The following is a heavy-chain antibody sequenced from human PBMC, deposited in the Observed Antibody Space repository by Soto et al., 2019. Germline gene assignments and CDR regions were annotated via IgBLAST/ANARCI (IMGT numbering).Heavy chain of an antibody. J-gene: IGHJ4*02. CDR3: AKGSRSSGSFDY. Sequence: GGSLRLSCAASGFTFSSYAMSWVRQAPGKGLEWVSAISGSGGSTYHADSVKGRFTISRDNSKNTLYLQMNSLRAEDTAVYYCAKGSRSSGSFDYWGQGTLVTVSS. V-gene: IGHV3-23*01. CDR1: GFTFSSYA. CDR2: ISGSGGST. D-gene: IGHD6-19*01.